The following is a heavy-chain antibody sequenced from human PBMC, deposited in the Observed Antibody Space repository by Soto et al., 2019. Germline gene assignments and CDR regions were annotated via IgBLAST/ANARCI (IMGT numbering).Heavy chain of an antibody. V-gene: IGHV3-33*01. J-gene: IGHJ5*02. D-gene: IGHD6-13*01. CDR3: AREGTDEPGIAAAGGWFDP. CDR1: GFTFSSYG. CDR2: IWYDGSNK. Sequence: GGSLRLSCAASGFTFSSYGMHWVRQAPGKGLEWVAVIWYDGSNKYYADSVKGRFTISRDNSKNTLYLQMNSLRAEDTAVYYCAREGTDEPGIAAAGGWFDPWGQGTLVTVSS.